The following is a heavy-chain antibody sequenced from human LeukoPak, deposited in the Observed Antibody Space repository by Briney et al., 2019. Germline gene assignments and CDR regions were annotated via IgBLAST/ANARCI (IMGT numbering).Heavy chain of an antibody. Sequence: GGSLRLSCAASGFNVSTNYMSWVRQAPGKGLEWVSVIYIDGTTYYGDSVKGRFTISRDNSKNTLDLQMNSLRAEDTAVYYCARDSAILRFGTWGTWGQGTLVTVSS. CDR2: IYIDGTT. D-gene: IGHD3-16*01. V-gene: IGHV3-66*02. J-gene: IGHJ5*02. CDR3: ARDSAILRFGTWGT. CDR1: GFNVSTNY.